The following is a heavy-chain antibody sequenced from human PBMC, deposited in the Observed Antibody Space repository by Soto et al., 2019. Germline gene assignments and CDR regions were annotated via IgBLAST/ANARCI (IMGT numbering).Heavy chain of an antibody. CDR1: GGTFNSYA. J-gene: IGHJ4*02. D-gene: IGHD1-26*01. Sequence: KVSCKASGGTFNSYAISWVRQAPGQGLEWMGGIIPDFGTGNSAQKFRGRVSIIADASTTTVYMRLSGLTLEDTAVYYCARERGGYNRGDFEFWGQGTQVTVSS. V-gene: IGHV1-69*01. CDR2: IIPDFGTG. CDR3: ARERGGYNRGDFEF.